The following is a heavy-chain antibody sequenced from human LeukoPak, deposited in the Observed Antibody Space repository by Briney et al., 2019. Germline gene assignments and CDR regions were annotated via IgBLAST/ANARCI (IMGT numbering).Heavy chain of an antibody. Sequence: SETLSLTCTVSGGSISSSSYYWGWIRQPPGKGLEWIGSIYYSGSTYYNPSLKSQVTISVDTSKNQFSLKLSSVTAADTAVYYCARVEYQLPKGDYFDYWGQGTLVTVSS. V-gene: IGHV4-39*07. D-gene: IGHD2-2*01. CDR1: GGSISSSSYY. CDR3: ARVEYQLPKGDYFDY. CDR2: IYYSGST. J-gene: IGHJ4*02.